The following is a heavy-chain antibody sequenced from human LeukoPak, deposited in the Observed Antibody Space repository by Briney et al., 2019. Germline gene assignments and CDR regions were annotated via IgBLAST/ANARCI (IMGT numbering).Heavy chain of an antibody. CDR3: AKDYRDIAVARFDY. J-gene: IGHJ4*02. CDR2: IWYDGSNK. Sequence: GRSLRLSCAASGFTFSSYGMHWVRQAPGKGLEWVAVIWYDGSNKYYADSVKGRFTISRDNSKNTLYLQMNSLRAEDTAVCYCAKDYRDIAVARFDYWGQGTLVTVSS. CDR1: GFTFSSYG. V-gene: IGHV3-33*06. D-gene: IGHD6-19*01.